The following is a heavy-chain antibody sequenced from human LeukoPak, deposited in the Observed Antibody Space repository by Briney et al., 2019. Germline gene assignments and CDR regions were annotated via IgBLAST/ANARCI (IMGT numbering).Heavy chain of an antibody. CDR2: MNPDDGNT. D-gene: IGHD2-21*01. CDR3: ARVTRRGDMFAP. J-gene: IGHJ5*02. Sequence: ASVKVSCKATGYTFTSYDINWVRQAAGQGLEWMGWMNPDDGNTDYAQKFQGRVTMTRNTSISTAYMELSSLKSEDTAVYYCARVTRRGDMFAPWAQGTLVTVSS. CDR1: GYTFTSYD. V-gene: IGHV1-8*01.